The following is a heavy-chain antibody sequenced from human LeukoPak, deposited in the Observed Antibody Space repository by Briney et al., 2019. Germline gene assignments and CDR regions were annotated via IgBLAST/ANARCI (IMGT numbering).Heavy chain of an antibody. Sequence: SETLSLTCAVYGGSFSGYYWSWIRQPPGKGLEWIGEINHSGSTNYNPSLKSRVTISVDTSKNQFSLKLSSVTAADTAVYYCARAQGIVVVPAALLNWFDPWGQGTLVTVSS. CDR3: ARAQGIVVVPAALLNWFDP. D-gene: IGHD2-2*01. CDR1: GGSFSGYY. J-gene: IGHJ5*02. V-gene: IGHV4-34*01. CDR2: INHSGST.